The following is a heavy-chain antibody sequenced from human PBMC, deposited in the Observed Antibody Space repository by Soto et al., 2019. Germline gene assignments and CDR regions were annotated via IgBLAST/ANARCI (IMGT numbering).Heavy chain of an antibody. Sequence: PGESLKISCKGSGYSFTSYWISWVRQMPGKGLEWMGRIDPSDSYTNYSPYFQGHVTTSADKSISTAYLKWSSLKASDTAMYYCARHGGPGDSPTYYYYYGMDVWGQGTTVTVSS. J-gene: IGHJ6*02. CDR3: ARHGGPGDSPTYYYYYGMDV. V-gene: IGHV5-10-1*01. D-gene: IGHD4-17*01. CDR2: IDPSDSYT. CDR1: GYSFTSYW.